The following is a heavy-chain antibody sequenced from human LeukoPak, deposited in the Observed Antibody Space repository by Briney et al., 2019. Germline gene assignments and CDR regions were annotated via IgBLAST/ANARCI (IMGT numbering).Heavy chain of an antibody. V-gene: IGHV4-39*07. CDR3: AREKEWNGYNYGFDY. CDR2: IYYSGST. J-gene: IGHJ4*02. D-gene: IGHD5-24*01. CDR1: GGSISSSSYY. Sequence: SETLSLTCTVSGGSISSSSYYWDWIRQPPGKGLEWIGNIYYSGSTYYNPSLKSRVTISVDTSKNQFSLKLSSVTAADTAVYYCAREKEWNGYNYGFDYWGQGTLVTVSS.